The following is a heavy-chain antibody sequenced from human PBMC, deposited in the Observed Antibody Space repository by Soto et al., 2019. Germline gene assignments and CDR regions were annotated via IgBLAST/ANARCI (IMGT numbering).Heavy chain of an antibody. CDR1: GFTFSDYA. D-gene: IGHD6-19*01. V-gene: IGHV3-23*01. CDR2: IGGNGALT. J-gene: IGHJ4*02. CDR3: ARIASTGWYILGHFDH. Sequence: EVHLLESGGGLVQPGGSVRLSCAASGFTFSDYAMTWVRQAPGRGLEWVSAIGGNGALTYYADSVKGRFTISRENYKNLVSLQKTGLRGDDTAIYYCARIASTGWYILGHFDHWGQGTLLTVSS.